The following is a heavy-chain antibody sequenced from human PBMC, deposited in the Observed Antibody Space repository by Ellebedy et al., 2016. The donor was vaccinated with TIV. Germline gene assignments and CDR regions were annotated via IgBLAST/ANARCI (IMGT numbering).Heavy chain of an antibody. V-gene: IGHV3-23*01. CDR3: AKEFASIARPCFDY. J-gene: IGHJ4*02. D-gene: IGHD2-21*01. Sequence: AGSLRLSXAASGFTFASYAMSWVRQTPGKGLEWVSAVTNGGDTYYSVSVQGRFTISRDNSKNTIYLQMNTLRAEDTATYYCAKEFASIARPCFDYWGRGTQVTVPS. CDR2: VTNGGDT. CDR1: GFTFASYA.